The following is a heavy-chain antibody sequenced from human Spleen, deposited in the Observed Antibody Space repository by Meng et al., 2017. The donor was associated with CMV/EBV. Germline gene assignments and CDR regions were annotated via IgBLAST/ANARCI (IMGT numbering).Heavy chain of an antibody. CDR3: AGACSSTSCYSGHDAFDI. J-gene: IGHJ3*02. CDR1: GYTFTGYY. CDR2: ISAYNGNT. D-gene: IGHD2-2*01. V-gene: IGHV1-18*04. Sequence: ASVKVSCKASGYTFTGYYMHWVRQAPGQGLEWMGWISAYNGNTHYAQKLQGRVTMTTDTSTTTAYMDLRSLRSDDTAVYYCAGACSSTSCYSGHDAFDIWGQGTMVTVSS.